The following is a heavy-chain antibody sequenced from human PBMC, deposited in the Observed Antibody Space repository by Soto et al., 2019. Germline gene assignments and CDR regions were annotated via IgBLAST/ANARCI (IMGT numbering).Heavy chain of an antibody. J-gene: IGHJ6*02. V-gene: IGHV3-23*01. Sequence: SGGSLRLSCAASGFTFSSYAMSWVRQAPGKGLEWVSAISGSGGSTYYADSVKGRFTISRDNSKNTLYLQMNSLRAEDTAVYYCAKSVAARPLGMDVWGQGTTVTVSS. CDR2: ISGSGGST. CDR1: GFTFSSYA. D-gene: IGHD6-6*01. CDR3: AKSVAARPLGMDV.